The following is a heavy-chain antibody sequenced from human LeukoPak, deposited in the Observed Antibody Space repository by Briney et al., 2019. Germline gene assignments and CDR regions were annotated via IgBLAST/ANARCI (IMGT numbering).Heavy chain of an antibody. Sequence: ASVKVSCKVSGYTLTELSMHWVRQAPGKGLEWMEGFDPEDGETIYAQKFQGRVTMTEDTSTDTAYMELSSLRSEDTAVYYCATVTDYYGSGSFDYWGQGTLVTVSS. CDR1: GYTLTELS. V-gene: IGHV1-24*01. CDR3: ATVTDYYGSGSFDY. CDR2: FDPEDGET. J-gene: IGHJ4*02. D-gene: IGHD3-10*01.